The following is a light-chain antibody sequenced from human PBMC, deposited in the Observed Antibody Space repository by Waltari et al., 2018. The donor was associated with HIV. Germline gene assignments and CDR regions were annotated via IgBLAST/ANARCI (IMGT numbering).Light chain of an antibody. CDR3: QQYYSTPLT. CDR2: WAS. V-gene: IGKV4-1*01. J-gene: IGKJ1*01. CDR1: QTVLYHSNNKNY. Sequence: DIVMPQSPDSLAVSLGARATINCKSSQTVLYHSNNKNYLAWYQQKPGQPPTLLIYWASTREAGVPDRISGSGSGTDFTLTISSLQAEDVALYYYQQYYSTPLTFGQGTKVEIK.